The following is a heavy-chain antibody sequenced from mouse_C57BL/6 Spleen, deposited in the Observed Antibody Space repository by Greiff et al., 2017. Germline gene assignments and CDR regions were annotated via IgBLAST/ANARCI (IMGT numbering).Heavy chain of an antibody. J-gene: IGHJ3*01. V-gene: IGHV1-59*01. Sequence: VQLQQPGAELVRPGTSVKLSCTASGYTFTSYWMPWVKQRPGQGLEWIGVIDPSDSYTNYNQKFKGKATLTVDTSSSTAYMQLSSLTSEDSAVYCCAGGFADWGKGTLVTVSA. CDR3: AGGFAD. CDR1: GYTFTSYW. CDR2: IDPSDSYT.